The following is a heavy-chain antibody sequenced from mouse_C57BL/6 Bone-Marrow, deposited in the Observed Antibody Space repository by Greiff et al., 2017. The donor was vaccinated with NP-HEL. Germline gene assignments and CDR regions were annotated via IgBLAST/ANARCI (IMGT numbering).Heavy chain of an antibody. D-gene: IGHD1-1*01. CDR1: GYTFTSYG. J-gene: IGHJ2*01. CDR2: IYPRSGNT. CDR3: ARCPYYYGSSYNYFDY. V-gene: IGHV1-81*01. Sequence: QVHVKQSGAELARPGASVKLSCKASGYTFTSYGISWVKQRTGQGLEWIGEIYPRSGNTYYNEKFKGKATLTADKSSSTAYMELRSLTSEDSAVYFCARCPYYYGSSYNYFDYWGQGTTLTVSS.